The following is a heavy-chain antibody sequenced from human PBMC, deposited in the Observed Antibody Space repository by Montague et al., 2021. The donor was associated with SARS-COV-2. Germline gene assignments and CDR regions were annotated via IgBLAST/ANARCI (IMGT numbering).Heavy chain of an antibody. CDR1: GFTFSSYG. Sequence: SLRLSLSASGFTFSSYGMHWVRQAPGKGLEWVAVIWYDGSNKYYADSVKGQFTISRDNSKNTLYLQMNSLRAEDTAVYYCAKDREYQLPYYYYYMDVWGRGTTVTVSS. V-gene: IGHV3-33*06. J-gene: IGHJ6*03. D-gene: IGHD2-2*01. CDR2: IWYDGSNK. CDR3: AKDREYQLPYYYYYMDV.